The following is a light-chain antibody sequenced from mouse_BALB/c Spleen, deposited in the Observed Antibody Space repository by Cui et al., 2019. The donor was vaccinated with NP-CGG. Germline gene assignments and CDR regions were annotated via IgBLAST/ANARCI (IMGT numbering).Light chain of an antibody. J-gene: IGLJ1*01. V-gene: IGLV1*01. CDR2: GTN. CDR3: ALWYSNHWV. Sequence: QDAVTQQYARTTSPGETVTLTCRSSTGPVTTSNYANWVQEKPDHLFTGLIGGTNNRAPGVPARFSGSLIGDKAALTITGAQTEDEAIYFCALWYSNHWVFGGGTKLTVL. CDR1: TGPVTTSNY.